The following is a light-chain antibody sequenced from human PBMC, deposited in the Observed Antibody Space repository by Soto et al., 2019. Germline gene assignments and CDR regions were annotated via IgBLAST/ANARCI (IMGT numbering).Light chain of an antibody. Sequence: QSALTQPRSVSGSPGQSVTISCTGSSSDVGGYNYVSWYQQLPDKAPKLMIFEVSNRPSGVSIRFSGSKSGNTASLTISGLQAEDEATYYCSSYTSSSTLVFGGGTKLTVL. CDR2: EVS. CDR3: SSYTSSSTLV. CDR1: SSDVGGYNY. V-gene: IGLV2-14*01. J-gene: IGLJ2*01.